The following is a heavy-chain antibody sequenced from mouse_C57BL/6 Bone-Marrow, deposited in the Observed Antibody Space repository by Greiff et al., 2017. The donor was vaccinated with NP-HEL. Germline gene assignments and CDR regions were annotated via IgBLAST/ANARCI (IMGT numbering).Heavy chain of an antibody. CDR1: GFTFSDYG. V-gene: IGHV5-17*01. J-gene: IGHJ2*01. CDR2: ISSGSSTI. Sequence: EVKVVESGGGLVKPGGSLKLSCAASGFTFSDYGMHWVRQAPEKGLEWVAYISSGSSTIYYADTVKGRFTISRDNAKNTLFLQMTSLRSEDTAMYYCATLRTTVVDYWGQGTTLTVSS. D-gene: IGHD1-1*01. CDR3: ATLRTTVVDY.